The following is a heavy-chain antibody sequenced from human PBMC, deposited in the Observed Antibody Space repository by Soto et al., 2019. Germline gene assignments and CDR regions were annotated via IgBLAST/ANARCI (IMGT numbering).Heavy chain of an antibody. J-gene: IGHJ4*02. CDR1: GGSISTNNW. V-gene: IGHV4-4*02. Sequence: QVQLQESGPGLVKPSGTLSITCAVSGGSISTNNWWSWVRQPPGKGLEWIGEIYHSGTTNYIPSLKSRVTLSVDKSKNQFSLRLSSATAADTAMYYCARGAAASGLFDYWGQGILVTVSS. CDR2: IYHSGTT. CDR3: ARGAAASGLFDY. D-gene: IGHD6-13*01.